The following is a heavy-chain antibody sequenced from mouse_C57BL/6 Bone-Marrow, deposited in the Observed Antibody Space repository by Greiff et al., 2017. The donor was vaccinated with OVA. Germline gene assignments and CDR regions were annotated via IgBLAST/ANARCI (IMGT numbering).Heavy chain of an antibody. CDR3: ARDGYDYSYYYAMDY. D-gene: IGHD2-4*01. CDR2: INPYNGGT. CDR1: GYTFTDYY. J-gene: IGHJ4*01. V-gene: IGHV1-19*01. Sequence: VQLQQSGPVLVKPGASVKMSCKASGYTFTDYYMNWVKQSHGKSLEWIGVINPYNGGTSYNQKFKGKATLTVDKSSSTAYMELNSRTSEDSAVYYCARDGYDYSYYYAMDYWGQGTSVTVSS.